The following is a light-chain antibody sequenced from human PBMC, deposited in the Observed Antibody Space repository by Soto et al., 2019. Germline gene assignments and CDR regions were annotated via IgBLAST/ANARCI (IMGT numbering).Light chain of an antibody. J-gene: IGKJ4*01. CDR3: QHYDNAPLT. Sequence: EVVFTQSPGTLSLSPGERAILSCRASQSVNSRYLAWYQQKHGQAPRLLISGASSRATGIPDRFSGSGSGTDFTLIINRLEAEDFAVYYCQHYDNAPLTFGGGTKGEI. CDR2: GAS. CDR1: QSVNSRY. V-gene: IGKV3-20*01.